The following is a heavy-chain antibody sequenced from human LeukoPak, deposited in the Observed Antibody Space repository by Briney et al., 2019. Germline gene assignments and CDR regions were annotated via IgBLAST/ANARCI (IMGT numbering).Heavy chain of an antibody. Sequence: ASVKVSCKASGYTFTSYYMHWVRQAPGQGLEWMGIINPSDGSTSYAQKFQGRVTMTRDTSTSTVYMELSSLRSEDTAVYYCARDGRGYSYGYNHFDYWGQGTLVTVSS. CDR1: GYTFTSYY. J-gene: IGHJ4*02. CDR3: ARDGRGYSYGYNHFDY. CDR2: INPSDGST. D-gene: IGHD5-18*01. V-gene: IGHV1-46*01.